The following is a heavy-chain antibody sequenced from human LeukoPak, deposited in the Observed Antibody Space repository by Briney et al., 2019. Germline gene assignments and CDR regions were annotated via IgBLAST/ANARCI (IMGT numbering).Heavy chain of an antibody. D-gene: IGHD3-10*01. J-gene: IGHJ4*02. CDR1: GGSISSYY. V-gene: IGHV4-59*01. CDR2: IYYSGST. CDR3: ARAKYYYGSGSYYLNTPYYFDY. Sequence: SETLSLTCTVSGGSISSYYWSWIRQPPGKGLEWIGYIYYSGSTNYNPSLKSRVTISVDTSKNQFSLKLSSVTAADTAVYYCARAKYYYGSGSYYLNTPYYFDYWGQRTLVTVSS.